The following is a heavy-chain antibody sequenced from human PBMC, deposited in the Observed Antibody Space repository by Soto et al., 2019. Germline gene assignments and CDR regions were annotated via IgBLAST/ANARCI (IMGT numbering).Heavy chain of an antibody. CDR2: SVVGSGNT. D-gene: IGHD6-19*01. V-gene: IGHV1-58*01. Sequence: SVKVSGKASGFTFTSSAVQWVRQARGQRLEWIGWSVVGSGNTNYAQRFQERVTITRDMSTSTAYMELSSLRSEGTAVYYCASPGAADNAFDIWGQGTMVTVSS. CDR1: GFTFTSSA. J-gene: IGHJ3*02. CDR3: ASPGAADNAFDI.